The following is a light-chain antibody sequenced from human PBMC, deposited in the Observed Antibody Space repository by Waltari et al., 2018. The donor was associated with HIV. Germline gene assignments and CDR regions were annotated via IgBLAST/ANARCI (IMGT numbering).Light chain of an antibody. CDR1: QSLSGW. Sequence: DLQMTQSPAPLSASVGARVTITCRASQSLSGWLAWYQQKAGKAPRLLLYTASTLENGVPSKFSGSGSGPEFTLTISSLQPDDFATYFCQQYDSYMYTFGQGTKLEI. V-gene: IGKV1-5*03. J-gene: IGKJ2*01. CDR3: QQYDSYMYT. CDR2: TAS.